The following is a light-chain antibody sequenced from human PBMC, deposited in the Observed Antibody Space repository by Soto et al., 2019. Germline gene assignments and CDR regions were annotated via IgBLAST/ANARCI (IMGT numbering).Light chain of an antibody. CDR1: QSVSSN. CDR2: GAS. CDR3: QQYNNWPSWT. J-gene: IGKJ1*01. Sequence: EIVLTQSPGTLSLSPGERATLSCRASQSVSSNYLAWYQQKPGQAPRLLIYGASTRATGIPARFSGSGSGTEFTLTISSLQSEDFAVYYCQQYNNWPSWTFGQGTKV. V-gene: IGKV3-15*01.